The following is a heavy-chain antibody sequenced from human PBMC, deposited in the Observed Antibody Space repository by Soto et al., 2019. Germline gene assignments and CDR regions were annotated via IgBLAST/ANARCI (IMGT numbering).Heavy chain of an antibody. CDR2: ISGSGSPT. CDR3: ARDMSGGTYNYYYGMDV. J-gene: IGHJ6*02. CDR1: GFTFSSYA. V-gene: IGHV3-23*01. Sequence: GSLRLSCAASGFTFSSYAMTWVRQAPGRGLEWVSAISGSGSPTYYADSVKGRFTISRDNSKNTLYLQMNSLRADDTAVYYCARDMSGGTYNYYYGMDVWGQGTTV. D-gene: IGHD1-26*01.